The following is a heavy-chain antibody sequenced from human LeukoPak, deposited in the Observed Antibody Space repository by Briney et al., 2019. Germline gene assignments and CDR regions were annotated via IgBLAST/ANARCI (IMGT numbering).Heavy chain of an antibody. CDR1: GFTFSNYW. Sequence: GGSLRLSCAASGFTFSNYWMHWVRQVPGKGLVWVSRSDGGGSSTSYADSVKGRFSISRDNAKSILYLQMNSLRAEDTAVYYCARGPGSSGGAYVGDYWGHGTLVTVSS. V-gene: IGHV3-74*01. D-gene: IGHD3-22*01. CDR2: SDGGGSST. J-gene: IGHJ4*01. CDR3: ARGPGSSGGAYVGDY.